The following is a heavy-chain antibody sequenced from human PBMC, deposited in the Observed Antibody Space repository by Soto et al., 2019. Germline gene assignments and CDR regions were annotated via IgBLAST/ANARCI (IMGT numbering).Heavy chain of an antibody. J-gene: IGHJ4*02. CDR1: GFTFSSYG. CDR3: ARDQSSSWSFDY. CDR2: LSHDGSDK. D-gene: IGHD6-13*01. Sequence: QVQLVESGGGVVQPGRSLRLSCAASGFTFSSYGMHWVRQAPGKGLEWVTVLSHDGSDKYYADSVKGRFTISRDNSKNTVYLEINSLRAEDTAVYYCARDQSSSWSFDYWGQGTLVTVSS. V-gene: IGHV3-30*03.